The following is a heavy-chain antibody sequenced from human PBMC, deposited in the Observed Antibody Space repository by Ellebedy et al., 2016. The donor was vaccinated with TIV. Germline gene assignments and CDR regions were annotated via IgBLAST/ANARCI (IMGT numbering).Heavy chain of an antibody. CDR2: TSPYNGNT. J-gene: IGHJ4*02. CDR3: VRSWYSGSFYFDY. CDR1: GYTFKSYG. Sequence: AASVKVSCKASGYTFKSYGITWVRQPPRQGLGWVGCTSPYNGNTEYAQKLHGRVTMTTDISTSTAYMDLTSLTSEDTAVSYCVRSWYSGSFYFDYWGQGTLVTVSS. D-gene: IGHD1-26*01. V-gene: IGHV1-18*01.